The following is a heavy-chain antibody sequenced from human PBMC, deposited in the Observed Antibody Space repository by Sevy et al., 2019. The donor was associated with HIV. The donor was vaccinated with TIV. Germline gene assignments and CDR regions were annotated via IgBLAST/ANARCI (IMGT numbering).Heavy chain of an antibody. J-gene: IGHJ5*02. D-gene: IGHD2-2*01. CDR2: INHSGST. CDR3: ARAPPVVVVPGAPSWFDP. Sequence: SETLSLTCAVYGGSLSGYYWNWIRQSPGKGLEWIGEINHSGSTHYNPSLKSRVTISVDTSKNQFSLRLNSVTAADTAVYYCARAPPVVVVPGAPSWFDPWGQGPLVTVSS. V-gene: IGHV4-34*01. CDR1: GGSLSGYY.